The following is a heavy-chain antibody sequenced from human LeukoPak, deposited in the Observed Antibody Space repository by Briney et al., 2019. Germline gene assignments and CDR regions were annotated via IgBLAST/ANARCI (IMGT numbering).Heavy chain of an antibody. CDR3: ARGPSLTYDILTGYYYFDY. J-gene: IGHJ4*02. CDR1: GGSFSGYY. CDR2: VNHSGST. V-gene: IGHV4-34*01. D-gene: IGHD3-9*01. Sequence: PSGTLSLTCAVYGGSFSGYYWTWIRQPPGKGLEGMGEVNHSGSTKYNPSPTSGGTISVDTPKTQFSLKLSSVTAADTAVYYCARGPSLTYDILTGYYYFDYWGQGTLVTVSS.